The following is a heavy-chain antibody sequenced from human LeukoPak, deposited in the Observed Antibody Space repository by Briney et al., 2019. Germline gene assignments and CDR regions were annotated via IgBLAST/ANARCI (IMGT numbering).Heavy chain of an antibody. CDR1: GFTLSSYS. CDR2: ISSSTSYI. J-gene: IGHJ4*02. CDR3: ARGGGYYPIDY. D-gene: IGHD2-15*01. V-gene: IGHV3-21*04. Sequence: PGGSLRLSCAASGFTLSSYSMNWIRQATGKGLEWVSSISSSTSYIYYADSVKGRFTISRDTSKNILSLQLNGLRAEDTAVYYCARGGGYYPIDYWGQGTLVTVSS.